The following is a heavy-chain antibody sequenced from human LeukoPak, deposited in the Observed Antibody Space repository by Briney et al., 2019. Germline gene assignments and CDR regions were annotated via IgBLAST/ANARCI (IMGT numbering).Heavy chain of an antibody. D-gene: IGHD1-14*01. Sequence: GESLKISCKGSGYSFTSYWIGWVRQMPGKSLEWMGIIYPGDSDTRYSPSFQGQVTISADKSISTAYLQWSSLKASDTAMYYCARLGQYKYYGMDVWGQGTTVTVSS. CDR1: GYSFTSYW. J-gene: IGHJ6*02. CDR3: ARLGQYKYYGMDV. V-gene: IGHV5-51*01. CDR2: IYPGDSDT.